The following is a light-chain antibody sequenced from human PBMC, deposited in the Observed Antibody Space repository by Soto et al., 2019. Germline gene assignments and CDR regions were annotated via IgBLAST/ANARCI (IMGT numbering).Light chain of an antibody. Sequence: EIVLTQSPATLSLSPGDRATLSCGASQSVTNNYLAWYQQKPGLAPRLLIYDASYRANGIPDRFSGSGSGTDFTLTISRLEPEDFVVYYCQQYGSSSWTFGQGTKVEMK. CDR2: DAS. V-gene: IGKV3D-20*01. J-gene: IGKJ1*01. CDR3: QQYGSSSWT. CDR1: QSVTNNY.